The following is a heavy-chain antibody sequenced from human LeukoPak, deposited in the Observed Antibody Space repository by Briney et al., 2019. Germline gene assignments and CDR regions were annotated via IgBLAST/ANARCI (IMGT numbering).Heavy chain of an antibody. J-gene: IGHJ4*02. Sequence: GGSLRLSCAASGFTFSYYWMGWVRPAPGKGLEWVANIKQDGSEKYYVDSVKGRFTISRDNAKNSLYLQMNSMRAEDTAVYYCARDEHQYYHASSGRFDYWGQGTLVTVSS. V-gene: IGHV3-7*04. D-gene: IGHD3-22*01. CDR2: IKQDGSEK. CDR1: GFTFSYYW. CDR3: ARDEHQYYHASSGRFDY.